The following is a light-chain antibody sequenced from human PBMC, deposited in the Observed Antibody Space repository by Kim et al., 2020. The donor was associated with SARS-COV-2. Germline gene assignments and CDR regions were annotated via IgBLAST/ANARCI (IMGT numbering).Light chain of an antibody. CDR1: QSVSSRY. V-gene: IGKV3-20*01. CDR2: VAS. CDR3: QQYGTSPLT. Sequence: LSPGETATLSGRASQSVSSRYVAWYQHKPGQAPRLLIYVASSRATGIPDRFSGSGSGTEFTLTISRLEPEDFAVYYCQQYGTSPLTFGQGTKLEI. J-gene: IGKJ2*01.